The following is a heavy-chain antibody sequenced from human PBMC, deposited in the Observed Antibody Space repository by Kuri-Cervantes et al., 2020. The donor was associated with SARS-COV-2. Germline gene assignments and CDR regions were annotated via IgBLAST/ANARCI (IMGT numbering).Heavy chain of an antibody. Sequence: SETLSLTCTVSGGSISSYYWSWIRQPPGKGLEWIGYTYYSGSTNYNPSLKSRVTISVDTSKNQFSLKLSSVTAADTAVYYCARGYSLIDYWGQGTLVTVSS. CDR3: ARGYSLIDY. CDR1: GGSISSYY. V-gene: IGHV4-59*01. J-gene: IGHJ4*02. CDR2: TYYSGST. D-gene: IGHD5-18*01.